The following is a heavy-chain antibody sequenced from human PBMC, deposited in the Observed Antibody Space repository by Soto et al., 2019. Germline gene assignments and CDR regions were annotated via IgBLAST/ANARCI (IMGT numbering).Heavy chain of an antibody. CDR3: AKNNRYCSSTNCFVFDY. J-gene: IGHJ4*02. CDR1: GFTFNNYW. D-gene: IGHD2-2*01. Sequence: EVQLVESGGGLVQPGGSLRRSCAASGFTFNNYWMSWVHQAPGKGLEWVANIKQDGSEKYYVDSVKGRFTISRDNAKNSLYLQMNSLRAEDTAVYYCAKNNRYCSSTNCFVFDYWGQGTLVTVSS. CDR2: IKQDGSEK. V-gene: IGHV3-7*01.